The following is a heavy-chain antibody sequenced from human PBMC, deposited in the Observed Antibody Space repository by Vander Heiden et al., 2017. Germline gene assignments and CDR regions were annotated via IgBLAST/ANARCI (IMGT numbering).Heavy chain of an antibody. Sequence: QVQLQQWGAGLLKPSETLSLTCAVYGGSFSGYYWSWIRQPPGKGLEWIGEINHSGSTNYNPSLKSRVTISVDTSKNQFSLKLSSVTAADTAVYYCAGLESRGHPPSGPAIYYGMDVWGQGTTVTVSS. CDR3: AGLESRGHPPSGPAIYYGMDV. D-gene: IGHD2-2*01. CDR1: GGSFSGYY. CDR2: INHSGST. V-gene: IGHV4-34*01. J-gene: IGHJ6*02.